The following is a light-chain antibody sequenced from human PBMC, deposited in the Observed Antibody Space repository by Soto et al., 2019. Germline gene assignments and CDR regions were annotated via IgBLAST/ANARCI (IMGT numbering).Light chain of an antibody. CDR2: SDN. CDR1: SSNIGGNF. J-gene: IGLJ1*01. V-gene: IGLV1-44*01. CDR3: ATWDDSLNGSGV. Sequence: QSVLTQPPSASGTPGQRVTISCAGSSSNIGGNFVTWYQQVPGTAPKLLIYSDNRRPSGVPDRFSGSKSGTSASLAISGLQSADEADYYCATWDDSLNGSGVFGTGTKLTVL.